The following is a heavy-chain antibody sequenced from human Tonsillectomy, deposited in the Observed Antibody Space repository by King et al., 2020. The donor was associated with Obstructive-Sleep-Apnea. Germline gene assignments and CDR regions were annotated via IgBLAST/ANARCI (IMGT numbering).Heavy chain of an antibody. Sequence: VQLVESGAEVKKPGAFVKGSCKASGYTFTSYGISWVRQAPGQGLEWMGWISAYNGDTNYAQKLQGRVTMTTDTSTSTAYMELRSRRSDDTAVYYCARGSLWFGELLVFDYWGQGTLVTVSS. D-gene: IGHD3-10*01. CDR1: GYTFTSYG. V-gene: IGHV1-18*01. CDR3: ARGSLWFGELLVFDY. CDR2: ISAYNGDT. J-gene: IGHJ4*02.